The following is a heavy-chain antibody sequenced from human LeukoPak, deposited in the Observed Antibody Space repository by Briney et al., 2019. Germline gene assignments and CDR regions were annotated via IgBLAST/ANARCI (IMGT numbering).Heavy chain of an antibody. CDR2: ISSSGSFI. CDR3: ARESYCSSSTCPFDY. V-gene: IGHV3-21*01. CDR1: GFTFSSYS. J-gene: IGHJ4*02. Sequence: GGSLRLPCAASGFTFSSYSMNWVRQAPGKGLEWVSSISSSGSFIYYADSVKGRFTISRDNAQNSLYLQMNSLRAEDTAVYYCARESYCSSSTCPFDYWGQGTLVTVSS. D-gene: IGHD2-2*01.